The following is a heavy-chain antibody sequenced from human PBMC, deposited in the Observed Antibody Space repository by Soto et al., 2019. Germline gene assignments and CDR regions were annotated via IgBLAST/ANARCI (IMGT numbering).Heavy chain of an antibody. CDR2: INHSGST. CDR3: ARGFQDQRWLQMQLDY. D-gene: IGHD5-12*01. V-gene: IGHV4-34*01. J-gene: IGHJ4*02. CDR1: GGSFSGYY. Sequence: PSETLSLTCAVYGGSFSGYYWSWIRQPPGKGLEWIGEINHSGSTNYNPSLKSRVTISVDTSKNQFSLKLSSVTAADTAVYYCARGFQDQRWLQMQLDYWGQGTLVTVSS.